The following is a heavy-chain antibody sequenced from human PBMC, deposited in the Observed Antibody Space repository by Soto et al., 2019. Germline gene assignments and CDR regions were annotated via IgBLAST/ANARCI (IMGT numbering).Heavy chain of an antibody. J-gene: IGHJ4*02. CDR2: IWNDGSNK. CDR1: GFTFSNYG. Sequence: QVQLVESGGGVVQPGRSLRLSCASSGFTFSNYGMHWVRQAPGKGPEWVAVIWNDGSNKYYADSVKGRFTSSRDNSKNTLYLQMNSLRAEDTAVYYCASALETGDYWGQGTLVTVSS. CDR3: ASALETGDY. V-gene: IGHV3-33*01. D-gene: IGHD3-10*01.